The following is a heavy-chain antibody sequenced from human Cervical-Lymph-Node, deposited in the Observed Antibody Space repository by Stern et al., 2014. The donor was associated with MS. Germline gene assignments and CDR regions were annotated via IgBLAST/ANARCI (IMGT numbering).Heavy chain of an antibody. D-gene: IGHD1-26*01. V-gene: IGHV1-69*01. CDR1: GGTFIRYA. Sequence: VQLVQSGAEVKRPGSSVRVSCKSSGGTFIRYAISWVRRAPGKGLEWVGGIIPIYGTPDYAQKFRGRVTITTAGYTRTLYMDLSSLGSEDTAIYDCATDDQVDTIGHDMRRVGYYGMDVWGQGTTVTVS. CDR3: ATDDQVDTIGHDMRRVGYYGMDV. J-gene: IGHJ6*02. CDR2: IIPIYGTP.